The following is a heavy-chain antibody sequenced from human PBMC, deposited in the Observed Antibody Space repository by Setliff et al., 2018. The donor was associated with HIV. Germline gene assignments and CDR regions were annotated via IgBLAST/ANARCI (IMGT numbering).Heavy chain of an antibody. Sequence: GGSLRLSCTTSGFTFSTYAMSWVRQAPGKGLEWVSAISDSSRTYYADSVKGRFTISRDNSENTLYLQMNGLRVEDSAIYYCARGSLRGVLALGMDVWGQGTTVTVSS. CDR1: GFTFSTYA. J-gene: IGHJ6*02. D-gene: IGHD3-10*01. CDR3: ARGSLRGVLALGMDV. CDR2: ISDSSRT. V-gene: IGHV3-23*01.